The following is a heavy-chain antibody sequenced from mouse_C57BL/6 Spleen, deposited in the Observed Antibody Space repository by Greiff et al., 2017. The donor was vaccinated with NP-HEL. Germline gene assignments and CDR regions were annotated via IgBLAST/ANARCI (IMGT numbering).Heavy chain of an antibody. CDR3: ARIRNDYDEEWFAY. Sequence: EVKLQESGGDLVKPGGSLKLSCAASGFTFSSYGMSWVRQTPDKRLEWVATISSGGSYTYYPDSVKGRFTISRDNAKNTLYLQMSSLKSEDTAMYYCARIRNDYDEEWFAYWGQGTLVTVSA. V-gene: IGHV5-6*01. J-gene: IGHJ3*01. D-gene: IGHD2-4*01. CDR2: ISSGGSYT. CDR1: GFTFSSYG.